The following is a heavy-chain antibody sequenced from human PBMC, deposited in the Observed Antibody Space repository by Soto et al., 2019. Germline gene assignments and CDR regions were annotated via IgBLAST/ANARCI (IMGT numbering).Heavy chain of an antibody. CDR2: ISYDGTEE. V-gene: IGHV3-30*18. CDR3: AKGRFDVVTISPFDH. CDR1: GSTFSSFG. D-gene: IGHD3-3*02. Sequence: GGSLRLSCAASGSTFSSFGMHWVRQAPGKGLEWVAVISYDGTEEKYADSVKGRATVSRDNSKNTVYLQMNRLRGDDSAIYYCAKGRFDVVTISPFDHWGQGTLVTVSS. J-gene: IGHJ4*01.